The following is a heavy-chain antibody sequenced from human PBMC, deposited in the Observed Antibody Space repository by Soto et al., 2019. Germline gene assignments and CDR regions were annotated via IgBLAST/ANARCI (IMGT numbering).Heavy chain of an antibody. CDR2: IYHSGST. Sequence: QVQLQESGPGLVKPSGTLSLTCAVSSGSISSSNWWSWVRQLPGKGLEWIGEIYHSGSTNYNPSLKSRVTISVDKSKNQFSLKLSSVTAADTAVYYCAANPIFCSGGSCYPSNWFDPWGQGTLVTVSS. J-gene: IGHJ5*02. CDR3: AANPIFCSGGSCYPSNWFDP. V-gene: IGHV4-4*02. D-gene: IGHD2-15*01. CDR1: SGSISSSNW.